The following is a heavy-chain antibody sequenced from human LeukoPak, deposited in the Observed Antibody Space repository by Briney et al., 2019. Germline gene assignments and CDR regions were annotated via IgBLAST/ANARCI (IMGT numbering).Heavy chain of an antibody. D-gene: IGHD2-15*01. CDR3: ARGGGSIRHSYYYYVDV. CDR2: ITWNGGST. CDR1: GFSFSSYA. J-gene: IGHJ6*03. V-gene: IGHV3-20*04. Sequence: GGSLRLSCVGSGFSFSSYAMSWVRQAPGQGPEWVSGITWNGGSTDYAASVKGRFTISRDNAKNSLYLRMNSLRDEDTALYYCARGGGSIRHSYYYYVDVWGKGTTVTVSS.